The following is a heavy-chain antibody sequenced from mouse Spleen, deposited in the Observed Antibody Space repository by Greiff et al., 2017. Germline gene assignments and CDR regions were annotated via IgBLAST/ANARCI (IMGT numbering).Heavy chain of an antibody. V-gene: IGHV2-9*01. J-gene: IGHJ1*01. Sequence: VKVVESGPGLVAPSQSLSITCTVSGFSLTSYGVDWVRQPPGKGLEWLGVIWGGGSTNYNSALMSRLSISKDNSKSQVFLKMNSLQTDDTAMYYCAKHDGDGYYVGYFDVWGAGTTVTVSS. D-gene: IGHD2-3*01. CDR2: IWGGGST. CDR1: GFSLTSYG. CDR3: AKHDGDGYYVGYFDV.